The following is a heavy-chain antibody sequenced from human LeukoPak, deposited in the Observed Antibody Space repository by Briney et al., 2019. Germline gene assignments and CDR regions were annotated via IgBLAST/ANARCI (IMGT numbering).Heavy chain of an antibody. CDR1: GGTFSSYA. Sequence: SVKVSCKXSGGTFSSYAISWVRQAPGQGLEWMGRIIPIFGTANYSQKFQGRVTITTDESTSTAYVELSSLRSEDTAVYYCARDYGSGYPFDYWGQGTLVTVSS. J-gene: IGHJ4*02. CDR3: ARDYGSGYPFDY. CDR2: IIPIFGTA. D-gene: IGHD3-22*01. V-gene: IGHV1-69*05.